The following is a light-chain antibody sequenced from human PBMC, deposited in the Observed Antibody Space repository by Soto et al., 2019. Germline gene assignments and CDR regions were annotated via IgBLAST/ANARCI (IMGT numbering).Light chain of an antibody. CDR3: QQFEKWPFT. J-gene: IGKJ2*01. CDR1: QSVSRN. V-gene: IGKV3-15*01. CDR2: AAS. Sequence: EIVMTQSPGTLSVSLGERVTLSYRASQSVSRNLAWYQQRPGQVPRLLFYAASTRATDVPGTFSGSGSGTEFTLTISSLQSEDFAVYYCQQFEKWPFTFGQGTKLEIK.